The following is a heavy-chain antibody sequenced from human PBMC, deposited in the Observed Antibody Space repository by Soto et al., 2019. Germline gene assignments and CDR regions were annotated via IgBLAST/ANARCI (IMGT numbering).Heavy chain of an antibody. D-gene: IGHD3-10*01. Sequence: EVQLLESGGGLVQPGGSLRLSCAASGFTFSSYAMSWVRQAPGKGLEWVSAISGSGGSTYYADSVKGRFTISRDNSKNTLYLQMNSLRAEDTAVSYCAKQFSVRGVTGDYWGQGTLVTVSS. CDR1: GFTFSSYA. CDR2: ISGSGGST. J-gene: IGHJ4*02. CDR3: AKQFSVRGVTGDY. V-gene: IGHV3-23*01.